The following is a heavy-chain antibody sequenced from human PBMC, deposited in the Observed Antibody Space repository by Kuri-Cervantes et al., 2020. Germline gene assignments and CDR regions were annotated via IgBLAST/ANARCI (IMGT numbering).Heavy chain of an antibody. V-gene: IGHV3-7*01. J-gene: IGHJ6*02. CDR3: ARVDSSSWYYYYYGMDV. Sequence: GESLKISCAASGFTFSSYWMSWVRQAPGKGLEWVANIKQDGSEKYYVDSVKGRFTISRDNAKNPLYLQMNSLRAEDTAVYYCARVDSSSWYYYYYGMDVWGQGTTVTVSS. CDR2: IKQDGSEK. D-gene: IGHD6-13*01. CDR1: GFTFSSYW.